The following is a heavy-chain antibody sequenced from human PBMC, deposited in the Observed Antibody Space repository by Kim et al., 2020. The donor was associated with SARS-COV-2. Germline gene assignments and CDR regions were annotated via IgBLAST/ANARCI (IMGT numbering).Heavy chain of an antibody. V-gene: IGHV1-69*13. CDR1: GGTFSSYA. J-gene: IGHJ4*02. D-gene: IGHD5-12*01. Sequence: SVKVSCKASGGTFSSYAISWVRQAPGQGLEWMGGIIPIFGTANYAQKFQGRVTITADESTSTAYMELSSLRSEDTAVYYCARDRERGGWLQFPDYWGQGTLVTVSS. CDR2: IIPIFGTA. CDR3: ARDRERGGWLQFPDY.